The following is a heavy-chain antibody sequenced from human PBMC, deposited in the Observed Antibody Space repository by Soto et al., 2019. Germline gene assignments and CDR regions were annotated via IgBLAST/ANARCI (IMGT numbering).Heavy chain of an antibody. D-gene: IGHD3-3*01. J-gene: IGHJ6*03. Sequence: PSETLSLTCTVSGGSISSGGYYWSWIRHHPGKGLEWIGYIYYSGSTYYNPSLKSRVTISVDTSKNQFSLKLSSVTAADTAVYYCARVVTIFGVGSLDYYYYYMDVWGKGTTVTVSS. CDR2: IYYSGST. CDR1: GGSISSGGYY. CDR3: ARVVTIFGVGSLDYYYYYMDV. V-gene: IGHV4-31*03.